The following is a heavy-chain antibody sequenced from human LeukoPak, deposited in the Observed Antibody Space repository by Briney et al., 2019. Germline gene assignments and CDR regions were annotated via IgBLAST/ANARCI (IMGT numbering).Heavy chain of an antibody. CDR3: ARGDPRGGPFDY. CDR2: IIPIFGTA. V-gene: IGHV1-69*13. J-gene: IGHJ4*02. Sequence: GASVKVSCKASGYTFTSFAIHWVRQAPGQGLEWMGGIIPIFGTANYAQKFQGRVTITADESTSTAYMELSSLRSEDTAVYYCARGDPRGGPFDYWGQGTLVTVSS. CDR1: GYTFTSFA.